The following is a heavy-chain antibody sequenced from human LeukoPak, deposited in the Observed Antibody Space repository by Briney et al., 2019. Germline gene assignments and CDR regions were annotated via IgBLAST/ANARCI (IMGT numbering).Heavy chain of an antibody. CDR2: IYHSGST. J-gene: IGHJ3*02. CDR1: SYSISSGYY. D-gene: IGHD3-22*01. CDR3: ARDQYYYDRSCYYAFDI. Sequence: SETLSLTCTVSSYSISSGYYWGWIRPPPGKGLEWLGDIYHSGSTYYNPSLKSRVTILVDTSKNQFSLKLSSVTAADTAVYYCARDQYYYDRSCYYAFDIWGQGTMVTVSP. V-gene: IGHV4-38-2*02.